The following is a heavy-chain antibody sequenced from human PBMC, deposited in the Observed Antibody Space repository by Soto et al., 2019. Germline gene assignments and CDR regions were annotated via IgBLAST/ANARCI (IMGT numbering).Heavy chain of an antibody. CDR3: ARDRQGGYPGVY. Sequence: QVQLVESGGGVVQPGRSLRLSCAASGFTFSSYGMHWVRQAPGKGLEWVAVIWYDGSNKYYADSVKGRFTISRDNSKNTRYLQMNSLRAEDTAVYYCARDRQGGYPGVYWGQGTLVTVSS. D-gene: IGHD5-12*01. J-gene: IGHJ4*02. CDR2: IWYDGSNK. V-gene: IGHV3-33*01. CDR1: GFTFSSYG.